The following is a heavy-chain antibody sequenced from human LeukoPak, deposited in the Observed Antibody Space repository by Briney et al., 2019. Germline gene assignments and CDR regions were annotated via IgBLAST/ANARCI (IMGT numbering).Heavy chain of an antibody. V-gene: IGHV4-4*07. J-gene: IGHJ4*02. Sequence: SETLSLTCTVSGGSISSYYWSWIRQPAGKGLEWIGRIYTSGSTSYNPSLKSRVTMSVDTSKNRFSLKLSSVTAAETAVYYCARGAYDYVWGSYRLDYWGQGTLVTVSS. D-gene: IGHD3-16*02. CDR2: IYTSGST. CDR3: ARGAYDYVWGSYRLDY. CDR1: GGSISSYY.